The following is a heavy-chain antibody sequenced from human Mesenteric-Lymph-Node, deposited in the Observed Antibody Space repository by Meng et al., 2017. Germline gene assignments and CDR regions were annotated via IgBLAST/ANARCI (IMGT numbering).Heavy chain of an antibody. CDR1: GYTFTSYG. Sequence: ASVKVSCKASGYTFTSYGISWVRQAPGQGLEWMGWISAYNGNTNYAQKLQGRVTMTTDTSTSTAYMELRSLRSDDTAVYYCARDIKVQAAINDAFDIWGQGTMVTVSS. CDR3: ARDIKVQAAINDAFDI. J-gene: IGHJ3*02. V-gene: IGHV1-18*01. CDR2: ISAYNGNT.